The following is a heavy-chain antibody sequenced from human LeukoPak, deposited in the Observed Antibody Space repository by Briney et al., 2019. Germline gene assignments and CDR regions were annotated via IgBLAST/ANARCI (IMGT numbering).Heavy chain of an antibody. Sequence: GGSLRLSCAASGFTFSDYYMSWIRQAPGKGLEWVSYISSSGRTKYYADSVKGRFTISRDNATDSLYLQMNSLRAEDTAVYYCARRAGIYSHPYDYWGQGTLVTVSS. CDR2: ISSSGRTK. CDR3: ARRAGIYSHPYDY. V-gene: IGHV3-11*01. J-gene: IGHJ4*02. CDR1: GFTFSDYY. D-gene: IGHD1-14*01.